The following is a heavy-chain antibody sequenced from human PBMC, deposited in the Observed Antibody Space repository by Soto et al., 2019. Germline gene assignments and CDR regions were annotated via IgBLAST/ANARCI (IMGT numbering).Heavy chain of an antibody. CDR3: ARAPYEDYAVPEPNYFDS. V-gene: IGHV1-69*01. Sequence: QVQLVQSGTAVKKPGSSVKVSCKASGGTFSTLAVSWVRQAPGQGLEWMGGIIPIYGRPVYAQKFQGRVTITADESKSRVYMGPSSLSSGDTAGYYCARAPYEDYAVPEPNYFDSWGQGTLVTVSS. D-gene: IGHD4-17*01. CDR2: IIPIYGRP. CDR1: GGTFSTLA. J-gene: IGHJ4*02.